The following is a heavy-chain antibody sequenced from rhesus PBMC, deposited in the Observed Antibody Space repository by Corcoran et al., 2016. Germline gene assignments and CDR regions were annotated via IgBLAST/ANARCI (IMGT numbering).Heavy chain of an antibody. CDR2: ISGSGIT. D-gene: IGHD6-31*01. CDR1: GPSISRNW. CDR3: AMSSGNYYFNN. V-gene: IGHV4-80*01. Sequence: QVQLQGSGPGLVKPSETLSLTCASSGPSISRNWWNWIGKSPGKGLEWIGEISGSGITNYNPNLKSQVTFSKDASKNQFSLNLRSVTAADTAVYYCAMSSGNYYFNNWGQGVLVTVSS. J-gene: IGHJ4*01.